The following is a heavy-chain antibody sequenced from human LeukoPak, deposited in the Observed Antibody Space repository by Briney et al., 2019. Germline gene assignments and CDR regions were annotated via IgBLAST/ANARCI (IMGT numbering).Heavy chain of an antibody. Sequence: PGGSLRLSCAASEFTFSDYYMTWIRQAPGKGLEWLSHISSTGTTKYYADSVKGRFTISRDNAKNSLYLQMDSLRAEDTAVYYCAGGVALNYWGQGTLVTASS. CDR3: AGGVALNY. V-gene: IGHV3-11*04. CDR2: ISSTGTTK. D-gene: IGHD2-8*01. CDR1: EFTFSDYY. J-gene: IGHJ4*02.